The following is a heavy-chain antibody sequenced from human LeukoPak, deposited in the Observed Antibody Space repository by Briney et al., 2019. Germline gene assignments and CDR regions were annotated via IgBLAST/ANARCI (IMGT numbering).Heavy chain of an antibody. D-gene: IGHD1-26*01. Sequence: GGSLRLSCAASEFTFSSFVMRWVRQAPGKGLEWVSSISGSGGSTYYADSVKGRFTISRDNSKNTLYLQMNSLRAEDTAVYYCAILSGRQISEEDYWGQGTLVTVSS. J-gene: IGHJ4*02. V-gene: IGHV3-23*01. CDR3: AILSGRQISEEDY. CDR2: ISGSGGST. CDR1: EFTFSSFV.